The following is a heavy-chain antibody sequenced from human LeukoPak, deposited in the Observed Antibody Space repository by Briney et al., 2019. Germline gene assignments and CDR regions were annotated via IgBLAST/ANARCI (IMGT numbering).Heavy chain of an antibody. CDR2: INPNSGGT. V-gene: IGHV1-2*02. D-gene: IGHD6-19*01. CDR1: GYTLTEVS. J-gene: IGHJ4*02. Sequence: ASVKVSCKISGYTLTEVSMHWVRQAPGQGLEWMGWINPNSGGTNYEQKFQGRVTMTRDTSISTAYMELSRLRSDDTAVYYCARAVAGGEAYYFDYWGQGTLVTVSS. CDR3: ARAVAGGEAYYFDY.